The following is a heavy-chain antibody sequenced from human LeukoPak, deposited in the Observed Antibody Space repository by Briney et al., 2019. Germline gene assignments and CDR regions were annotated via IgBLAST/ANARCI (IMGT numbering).Heavy chain of an antibody. Sequence: GGSLRLSCAASGFTFSSYEMNWVRQAPGKGLEWVSYISSSGSTIYYADSVKGRFTISRDNAKNSLYLQMNSLRAEDTAVYYCARGRDGYNWIDYWGQGTLVTVSS. D-gene: IGHD5-24*01. V-gene: IGHV3-48*03. CDR2: ISSSGSTI. J-gene: IGHJ4*02. CDR3: ARGRDGYNWIDY. CDR1: GFTFSSYE.